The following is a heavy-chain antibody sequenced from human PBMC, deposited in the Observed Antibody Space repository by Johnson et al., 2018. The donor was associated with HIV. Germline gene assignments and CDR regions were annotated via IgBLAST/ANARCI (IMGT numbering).Heavy chain of an antibody. V-gene: IGHV3-30*19. Sequence: QMQLVESGGGVVQPGRSLRLSCAASGFTFSSYGMHWVRQAPGKGLEWVAVISYDGSNKYYADSVKGRFTISRDNSKNTLYLQMNSLRVEDTGVYVCARGRISMKVVYLRVGRFDIWGQGTKVTVSS. CDR1: GFTFSSYG. CDR3: ARGRISMKVVYLRVGRFDI. CDR2: ISYDGSNK. D-gene: IGHD3-22*01. J-gene: IGHJ3*02.